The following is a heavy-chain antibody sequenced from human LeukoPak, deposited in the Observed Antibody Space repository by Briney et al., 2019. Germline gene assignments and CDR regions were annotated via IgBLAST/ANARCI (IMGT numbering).Heavy chain of an antibody. CDR1: GFTFNDHA. Sequence: GGSLRLSCAASGFTFNDHAMSWVRQAPGKGLEWVSLIGGSGHTTYYADSVKGRFTISRDNSKNTLYLQISSLRAEDTAVYYCAKISGYSGKTHDYWGQGTLFTVSS. D-gene: IGHD5-12*01. CDR2: IGGSGHTT. J-gene: IGHJ4*02. V-gene: IGHV3-23*01. CDR3: AKISGYSGKTHDY.